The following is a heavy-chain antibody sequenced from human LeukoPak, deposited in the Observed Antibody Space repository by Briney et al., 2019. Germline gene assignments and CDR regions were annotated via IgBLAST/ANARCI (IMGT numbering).Heavy chain of an antibody. J-gene: IGHJ6*03. Sequence: ASVKVSCKASGYTFTGYYMHWVRQAPGQGLEWMGGIIPIFGTANYAQKFQGRVTITADESTSTAYMELSSLRSEDTAVYYCARTIDYYYYYMDVWGKGTTVTVSS. CDR1: GYTFTGYY. CDR2: IIPIFGTA. D-gene: IGHD2-15*01. V-gene: IGHV1-69*13. CDR3: ARTIDYYYYYMDV.